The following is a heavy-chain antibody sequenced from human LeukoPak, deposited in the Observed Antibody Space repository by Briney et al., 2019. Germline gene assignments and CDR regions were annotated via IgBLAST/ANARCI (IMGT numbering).Heavy chain of an antibody. D-gene: IGHD2-2*01. J-gene: IGHJ5*02. CDR2: INPNSGGT. Sequence: ASVKVSCKASGYTFTGYYMHWVRQAPGQGLEWMGRINPNSGGTNYAQKFQGRVTMTRDTSISTAYMELSRLRSDGTAVYYCARDRGIVVVPAAMTHNWFDPWGQGTLVTVSS. CDR1: GYTFTGYY. CDR3: ARDRGIVVVPAAMTHNWFDP. V-gene: IGHV1-2*06.